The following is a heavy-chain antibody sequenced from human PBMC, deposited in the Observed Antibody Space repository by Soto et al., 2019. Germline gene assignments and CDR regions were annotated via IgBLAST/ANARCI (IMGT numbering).Heavy chain of an antibody. CDR2: IKEDGSEK. CDR3: ARDVI. V-gene: IGHV3-7*05. J-gene: IGHJ4*02. Sequence: EVQLVESGGGLVQPGGSLRLSCAASGFTFSNFWMSWVRQAPGKGLEWVAAIKEDGSEKNYVDSVRGRFTISRDNAKNSLYLQMHSLRADDTAVYYCARDVIWGQGSLVSVSS. CDR1: GFTFSNFW.